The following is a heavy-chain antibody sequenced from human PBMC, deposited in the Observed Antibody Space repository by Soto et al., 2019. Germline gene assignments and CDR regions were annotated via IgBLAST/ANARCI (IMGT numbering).Heavy chain of an antibody. J-gene: IGHJ4*02. CDR3: ARARDIVVVPAAMGVDY. CDR1: GYTFTSYG. D-gene: IGHD2-2*01. Sequence: GASVKVSCKASGYTFTSYGISWVRQAPGQGLEWMGWISAYNGNTNYAQKLQGRVTMTTDTSTSTAYMELRSLRSDDTAVYYCARARDIVVVPAAMGVDYWGQGTLVTVSS. V-gene: IGHV1-18*04. CDR2: ISAYNGNT.